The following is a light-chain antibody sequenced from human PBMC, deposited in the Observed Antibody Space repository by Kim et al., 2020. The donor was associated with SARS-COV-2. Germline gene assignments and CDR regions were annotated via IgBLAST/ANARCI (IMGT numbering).Light chain of an antibody. J-gene: IGKJ1*01. Sequence: SPGERATLSCRASQSVSNSLAWYQQKPGQAPRLLIYGASTRATGIPDRFSGSGSGTEFTLTISSLQSEDFAVYYCQQYDNWPPWTFGQGTKVEIK. CDR3: QQYDNWPPWT. CDR2: GAS. V-gene: IGKV3-15*01. CDR1: QSVSNS.